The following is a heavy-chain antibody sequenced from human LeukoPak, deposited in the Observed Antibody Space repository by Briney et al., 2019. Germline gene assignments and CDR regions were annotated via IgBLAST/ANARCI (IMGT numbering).Heavy chain of an antibody. V-gene: IGHV3-23*01. J-gene: IGHJ4*02. CDR1: GFTFSSYA. Sequence: GGSLRRSCAASGFTFSSYAMSWVRQAPGEGLEWVSTISNNGGSTYYADSVKGRFTISRDNSKNTVYLQMNSLRVEDTAPYYCAKDFDYWGQGTLVTVSS. CDR2: ISNNGGST. CDR3: AKDFDY.